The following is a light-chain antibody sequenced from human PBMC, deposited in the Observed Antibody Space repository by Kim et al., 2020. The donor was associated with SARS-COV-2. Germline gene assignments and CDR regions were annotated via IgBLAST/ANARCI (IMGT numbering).Light chain of an antibody. CDR3: QQYDSWPRT. Sequence: VSPGERATRSCRASQSVSSNLVGYQQRPGQAPRLLIYGASTRATGIPARFSGSGAGTEFTLTISSLQSEDFVVYYCQQYDSWPRTFGQGTKVDIK. V-gene: IGKV3-15*01. CDR1: QSVSSN. J-gene: IGKJ1*01. CDR2: GAS.